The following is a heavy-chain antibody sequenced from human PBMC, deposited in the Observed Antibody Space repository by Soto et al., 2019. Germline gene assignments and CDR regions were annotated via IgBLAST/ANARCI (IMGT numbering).Heavy chain of an antibody. Sequence: PVGSLRLSCAASGFTFSSYSMNWVRQAPGKGLEWVSYISSSSSTIYYADSVKGRFTISRDNAKNSLYLQMNSLRDEDTAVYYCARDMGMATISDYYYGKDVWGQGTTVTVSS. D-gene: IGHD5-12*01. CDR1: GFTFSSYS. J-gene: IGHJ6*02. CDR2: ISSSSSTI. V-gene: IGHV3-48*02. CDR3: ARDMGMATISDYYYGKDV.